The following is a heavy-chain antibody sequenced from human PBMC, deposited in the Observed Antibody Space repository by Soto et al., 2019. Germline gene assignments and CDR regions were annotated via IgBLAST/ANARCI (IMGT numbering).Heavy chain of an antibody. CDR1: CGSVSSGVFS. J-gene: IGHJ6*02. CDR2: ISHGGSP. Sequence: PSETLSLTCAFSCGSVSSGVFSWNWIRQPPGQGLEWIGYISHGGSPHYTPSLRSRVSISVDRSTNVISLNLTSMTPADTAVYFCARGHYYYAMDVWGQGTTVTVSS. V-gene: IGHV4-30-2*01. CDR3: ARGHYYYAMDV.